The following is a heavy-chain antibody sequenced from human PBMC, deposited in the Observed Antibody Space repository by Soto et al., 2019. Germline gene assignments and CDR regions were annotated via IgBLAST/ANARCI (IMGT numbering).Heavy chain of an antibody. Sequence: SSETLSLTRTVSGGSISTGGSYCSWIRQHPGKGLEWIGHIYYSGTTSYNPSLKSRVAISINTSNNQFSRKLSSVTAEDTAVYYCARDDYGGNSGAFDIWGQGTMVTVSS. V-gene: IGHV4-31*03. D-gene: IGHD4-17*01. CDR1: GGSISTGGSY. CDR3: ARDDYGGNSGAFDI. J-gene: IGHJ3*02. CDR2: IYYSGTT.